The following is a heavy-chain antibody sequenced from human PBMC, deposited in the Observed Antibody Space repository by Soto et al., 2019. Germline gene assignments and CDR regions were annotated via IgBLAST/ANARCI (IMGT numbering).Heavy chain of an antibody. J-gene: IGHJ4*02. CDR3: ARHNGHDFWSGYPDY. Sequence: SETLSLTCAVYGGSISSYYWSWIRQPPGKGLEWIGYIYYSGSTNYNPSLKSRVTISVDTSKNQFSLKLSSVTAADTAVYYCARHNGHDFWSGYPDYWGQGTLVTVSS. V-gene: IGHV4-59*08. CDR1: GGSISSYY. CDR2: IYYSGST. D-gene: IGHD3-3*01.